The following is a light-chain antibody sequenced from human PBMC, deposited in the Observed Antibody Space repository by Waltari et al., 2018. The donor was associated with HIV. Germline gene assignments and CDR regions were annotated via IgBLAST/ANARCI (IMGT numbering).Light chain of an antibody. Sequence: DIQMTQSPSSLSASVGDTVTITCRARQRIGNYLNWYQQKPGKVPTLRIDAASNFPPGVPSRFSASACGTDFTLSIRSLQEEEFGIYCCQQGHTVPFTFGPSTKVDIK. CDR2: AAS. CDR3: QQGHTVPFT. V-gene: IGKV1-39*01. J-gene: IGKJ3*01. CDR1: QRIGNY.